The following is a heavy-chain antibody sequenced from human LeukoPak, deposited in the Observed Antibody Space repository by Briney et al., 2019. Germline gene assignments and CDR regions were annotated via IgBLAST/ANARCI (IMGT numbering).Heavy chain of an antibody. CDR2: IYYSGST. CDR1: GGSISSGGYY. Sequence: PSETLSLTCTVSGGSISSGGYYWSWIRQHPGKGLEWIGYIYYSGSTYYNPSLKSRVTISVDTSKNQFSLKLSSVTAADTAVYYCARVMAGGSTGTTSEWGAFDIWGQGTMVTVSS. CDR3: ARVMAGGSTGTTSEWGAFDI. V-gene: IGHV4-31*03. J-gene: IGHJ3*02. D-gene: IGHD1-1*01.